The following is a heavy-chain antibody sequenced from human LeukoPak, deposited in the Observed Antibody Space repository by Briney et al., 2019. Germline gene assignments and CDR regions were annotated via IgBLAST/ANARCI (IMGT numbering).Heavy chain of an antibody. CDR2: INPNSGGT. Sequence: GASVKVSCKASGYTFTGYYMHWVRQAPGQGLEWMGWINPNSGGTNYAQKFQGRVTMTRDTSISTAYMELSRLRSDDTAVYYCARGGVVNYYYYYMDVWGKGTTVTISS. CDR1: GYTFTGYY. CDR3: ARGGVVNYYYYYMDV. V-gene: IGHV1-2*02. D-gene: IGHD2-21*01. J-gene: IGHJ6*03.